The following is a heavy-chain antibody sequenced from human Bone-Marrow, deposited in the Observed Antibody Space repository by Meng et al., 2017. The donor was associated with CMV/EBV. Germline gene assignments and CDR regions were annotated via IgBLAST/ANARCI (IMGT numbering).Heavy chain of an antibody. Sequence: SETLSLTCTVYGGSFSGYYWNWIRQPPGKGLEWIGEVNHSGGTNSNPSLRSRVSISVDTSKNQFSLMLSSVTAADTAVYFCARGSVTPGGILDYWGPGTVVTVSS. J-gene: IGHJ4*02. CDR3: ARGSVTPGGILDY. CDR1: GGSFSGYY. V-gene: IGHV4-34*01. CDR2: VNHSGGT. D-gene: IGHD4-23*01.